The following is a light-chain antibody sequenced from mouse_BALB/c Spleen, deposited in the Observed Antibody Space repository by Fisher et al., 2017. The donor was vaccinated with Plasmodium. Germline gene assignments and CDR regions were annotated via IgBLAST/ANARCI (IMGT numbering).Light chain of an antibody. V-gene: IGKV5-39*01. CDR3: QNGHSFPALT. Sequence: DIVLTQSTATLSVTPGDSVSLSCRASQSIASNLHWYQQKSHESPRLLIKYASQSISGIPSRFSGSGSGSDFTLSINSVEPEDVGVYYCQNGHSFPALTFGAGTKLELK. CDR2: YAS. CDR1: QSIASN. J-gene: IGKJ5*01.